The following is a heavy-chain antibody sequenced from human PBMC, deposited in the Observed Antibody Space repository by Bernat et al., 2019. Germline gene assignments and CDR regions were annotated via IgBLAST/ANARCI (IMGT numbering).Heavy chain of an antibody. CDR1: GGSISSYY. CDR3: ARLDYGDLRYYYGMDV. Sequence: QVQLQESGPGLVKPSETLSLTCTVSGGSISSYYWSWIRQPPGKGLEWIGYIYYSGSTNYNPSLKSRVTISVDTSKNQFSPKLSSVTAADTAVYYCARLDYGDLRYYYGMDVWGQGTTVTVSS. J-gene: IGHJ6*02. D-gene: IGHD4-17*01. V-gene: IGHV4-59*08. CDR2: IYYSGST.